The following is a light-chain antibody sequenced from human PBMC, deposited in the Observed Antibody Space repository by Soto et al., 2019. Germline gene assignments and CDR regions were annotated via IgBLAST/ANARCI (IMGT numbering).Light chain of an antibody. CDR3: QSAT. CDR2: GAS. V-gene: IGKV3-20*01. J-gene: IGKJ3*01. Sequence: IVLTQYPGTLSLSPGERATLSCRASQSVSGSYLAWYQQRPGQPPRLLIYGASIRAAGIPERFSGSGSGTDFTLTISRLEHEAFAMYYCQSATFGPGTKVDIK. CDR1: QSVSGSY.